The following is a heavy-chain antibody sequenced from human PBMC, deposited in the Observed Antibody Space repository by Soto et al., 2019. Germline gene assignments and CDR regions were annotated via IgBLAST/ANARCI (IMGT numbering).Heavy chain of an antibody. CDR3: ARGWDANS. CDR2: IYHSGIT. J-gene: IGHJ4*02. Sequence: QVQMQESGPGLVKPSETLSLTCTVSGASVSSGNHYWSWIRQPPGKGLEWIGYIYHSGITNYNPSRKSRVTISAATSSNQFSLKVSSVTAADTAVYYCARGWDANSWGQGTLVTVSS. V-gene: IGHV4-61*01. D-gene: IGHD6-19*01. CDR1: GASVSSGNHY.